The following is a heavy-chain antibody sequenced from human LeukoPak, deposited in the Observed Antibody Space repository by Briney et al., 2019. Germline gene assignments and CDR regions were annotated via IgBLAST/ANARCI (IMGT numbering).Heavy chain of an antibody. CDR1: GGSFSGYY. CDR3: ARGGPDYVWGSYRIAVAFDI. V-gene: IGHV4-34*01. CDR2: INHSGST. Sequence: SETLSLTCAVYGGSFSGYYWSWIRQPPGKGLEWIGEINHSGSTNYNPSLKSRVTISVDTSKNQFSLKLSSVTAADTAVYYCARGGPDYVWGSYRIAVAFDIWGQGTMVTVPS. D-gene: IGHD3-16*02. J-gene: IGHJ3*02.